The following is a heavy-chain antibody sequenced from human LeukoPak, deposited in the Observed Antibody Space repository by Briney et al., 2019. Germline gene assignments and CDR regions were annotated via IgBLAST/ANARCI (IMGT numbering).Heavy chain of an antibody. D-gene: IGHD5-18*01. CDR3: ARKVDAAKVNAFDI. V-gene: IGHV1-46*01. Sequence: ASVKVSCKASGYTFTSYYIHWVRQAPGQGLEWMGIINPSGGTTSYAQKFQGRVTTTRDMSTSTVYMDLSSLRSDDTAVYYCARKVDAAKVNAFDIWGQGTMVTVSS. CDR1: GYTFTSYY. J-gene: IGHJ3*02. CDR2: INPSGGTT.